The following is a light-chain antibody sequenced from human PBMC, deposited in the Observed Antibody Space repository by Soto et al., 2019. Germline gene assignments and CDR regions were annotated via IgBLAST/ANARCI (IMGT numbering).Light chain of an antibody. CDR1: QSLLHSDGNIY. Sequence: DIVMTQSPLSLPVTPGESASISCRSSQSLLHSDGNIYLDWYLQKPGQSPHLLSYLGSIRASGVPDRFSGSGSGTDFTLKISRVEADDVGVYYCMQALQTPPTFGGGTKVEI. CDR2: LGS. V-gene: IGKV2-28*01. J-gene: IGKJ4*01. CDR3: MQALQTPPT.